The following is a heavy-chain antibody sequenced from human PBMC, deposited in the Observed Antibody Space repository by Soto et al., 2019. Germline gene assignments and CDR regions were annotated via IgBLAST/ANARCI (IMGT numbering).Heavy chain of an antibody. CDR2: FDPEDGET. CDR3: ATEVAAAGTSWFDP. J-gene: IGHJ5*02. D-gene: IGHD6-13*01. V-gene: IGHV1-24*01. Sequence: ASVKVSCKVSGYTLTELSMHWVRQAPGKGLEWMGGFDPEDGETIYAQKFQGRVTMTEDTSTDTAYMELSSLRSEDTAVYYCATEVAAAGTSWFDPWGQGTLVTVSS. CDR1: GYTLTELS.